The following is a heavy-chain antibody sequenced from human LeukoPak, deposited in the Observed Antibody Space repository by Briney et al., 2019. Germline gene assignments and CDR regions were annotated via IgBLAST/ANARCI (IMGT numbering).Heavy chain of an antibody. J-gene: IGHJ4*02. CDR1: GFTVSSNY. CDR2: ISSSSSYI. CDR3: ARDQTGL. V-gene: IGHV3-21*01. Sequence: GGSLRLSCASSGFTVSSNYMSWVRQAPGKGLEWVSSISSSSSYIYYADSVKGRFTISRDNAKNSLYLQMNSLRAEDTAVYYCARDQTGLWGQGTLVTVSS. D-gene: IGHD1-14*01.